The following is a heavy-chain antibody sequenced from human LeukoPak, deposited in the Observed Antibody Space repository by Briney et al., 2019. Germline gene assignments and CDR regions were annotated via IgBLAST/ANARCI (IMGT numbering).Heavy chain of an antibody. CDR2: ISAYNGST. Sequence: ASVKVSCKASGYTFTSYGISWVRQAPGQGLEWMGWISAYNGSTNYAQKLQGRVTMTTDTSTSTAYMELRSLRSDDTAVYYCARISYYYDSSGYDYWGQGTLVTVS. V-gene: IGHV1-18*01. D-gene: IGHD3-22*01. CDR3: ARISYYYDSSGYDY. CDR1: GYTFTSYG. J-gene: IGHJ4*02.